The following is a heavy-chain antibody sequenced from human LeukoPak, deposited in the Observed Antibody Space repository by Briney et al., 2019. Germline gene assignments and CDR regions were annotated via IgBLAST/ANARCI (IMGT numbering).Heavy chain of an antibody. CDR2: IWYDGSQK. J-gene: IGHJ4*02. CDR1: GFTFSSHG. V-gene: IGHV3-33*01. D-gene: IGHD3-3*01. Sequence: GGSLRLSCAASGFTFSSHGMSWVRQAPGKGLEWVALIWYDGSQKYYADSVKGRFTISRDNSQNTLYLQMNGLRAEDTAVYYCARITTASFDYWGQGILVTVSS. CDR3: ARITTASFDY.